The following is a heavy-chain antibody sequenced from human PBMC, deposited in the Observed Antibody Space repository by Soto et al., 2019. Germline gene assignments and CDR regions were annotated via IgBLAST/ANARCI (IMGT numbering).Heavy chain of an antibody. V-gene: IGHV3-30*18. CDR3: AKDPRAPSYYDYYGMDV. CDR2: ISYDGSNK. J-gene: IGHJ6*01. Sequence: QVQLVESGGGVVQPGRSLRLSCAASGFTFSSYGMHWVRQAPGKGLEWVAVISYDGSNKYYADSVKGRFTISRDNSKNTLYLQMNSLRAEDTAVYYCAKDPRAPSYYDYYGMDVW. CDR1: GFTFSSYG.